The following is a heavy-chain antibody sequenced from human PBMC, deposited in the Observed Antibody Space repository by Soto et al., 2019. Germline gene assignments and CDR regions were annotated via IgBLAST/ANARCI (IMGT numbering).Heavy chain of an antibody. D-gene: IGHD2-21*02. CDR1: GGTFSSYT. CDR3: ARALGVVTAVYYYGMDV. Sequence: QVQLVQSGAEVKKPGSSVKVSCKASGGTFSSYTISWVRQAPGQGLEWMGRIIPILGIANYAQKFQGRVTITADKSTSTAYMELSSLRSEDTAVYYCARALGVVTAVYYYGMDVWGQGTTVTVSS. V-gene: IGHV1-69*02. J-gene: IGHJ6*02. CDR2: IIPILGIA.